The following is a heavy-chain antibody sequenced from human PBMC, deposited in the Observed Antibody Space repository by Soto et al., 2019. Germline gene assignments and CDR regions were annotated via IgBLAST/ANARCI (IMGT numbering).Heavy chain of an antibody. D-gene: IGHD6-13*01. CDR2: TYYRSKWYN. CDR3: ARGGDYSSSWYVDNWFDP. CDR1: GDSFSSNSAA. Sequence: QTLSLTCAISGDSFSSNSAAWNWIRQSPSRGLEWLGRTYYRSKWYNDYAVSVKSRITINPDTSKNQFSLQLNSVTPEDTAVYYCARGGDYSSSWYVDNWFDPWGQGTLVTVSS. V-gene: IGHV6-1*01. J-gene: IGHJ5*02.